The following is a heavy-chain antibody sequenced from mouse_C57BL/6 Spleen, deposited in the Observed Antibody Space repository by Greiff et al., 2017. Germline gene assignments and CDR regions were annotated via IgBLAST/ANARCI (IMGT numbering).Heavy chain of an antibody. CDR3: ARRRGYYYGSSYVGAMDY. J-gene: IGHJ4*01. CDR2: IDPSDSYT. D-gene: IGHD1-1*01. V-gene: IGHV1-69*01. CDR1: GYTFTSYW. Sequence: QVQLQQPGAELVMPGASVKLSCKASGYTFTSYWMHWVKQRPGQGLEWIGEIDPSDSYTNYNQKFKGKSTLTVDKSSSTVYMQLSSLTSEDSAVYYCARRRGYYYGSSYVGAMDYWGQGTTLTVSS.